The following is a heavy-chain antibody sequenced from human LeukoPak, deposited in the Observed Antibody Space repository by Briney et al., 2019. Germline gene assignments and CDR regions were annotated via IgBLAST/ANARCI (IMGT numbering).Heavy chain of an antibody. J-gene: IGHJ4*02. CDR3: ARDFPSSGWYHPFDY. D-gene: IGHD6-19*01. CDR1: GYTFTSYY. V-gene: IGHV1-46*01. CDR2: INPSGGST. Sequence: ASVKVSCKASGYTFTSYYMHWVRQAPGQGLEWMGIINPSGGSTGYAQKFQGRVTMTRDTSTSTVYMELSSLRSEDTAVYYCARDFPSSGWYHPFDYWGQGILVTVSS.